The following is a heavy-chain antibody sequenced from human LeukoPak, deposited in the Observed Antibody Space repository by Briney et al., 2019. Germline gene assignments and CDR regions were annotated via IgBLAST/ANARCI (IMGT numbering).Heavy chain of an antibody. CDR3: ARDIHWAFDY. Sequence: GGSLRLSCGASGFTFNSYSMNWVRQAPGKGLEWVSYISSSTSRIYYADSVKGRFIISRDSARRSLFLQMNSLRDEDTAVYYCARDIHWAFDYWGQGTLVTVSS. J-gene: IGHJ4*02. CDR1: GFTFNSYS. CDR2: ISSSTSRI. D-gene: IGHD7-27*01. V-gene: IGHV3-48*02.